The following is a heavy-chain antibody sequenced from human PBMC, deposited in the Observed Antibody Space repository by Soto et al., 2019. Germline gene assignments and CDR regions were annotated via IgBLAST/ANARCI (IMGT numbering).Heavy chain of an antibody. CDR2: IKSKSDGGTT. Sequence: PGGSLRLSCAASGFTFINAWMNWVRQAPGKGLEWVGRIKSKSDGGTTNYAAPVKGRFTISRDDSKNTLYLEMHSLKTEDTAVYYCTPSDYPEFDHWGLGTLVTVSS. CDR3: TPSDYPEFDH. V-gene: IGHV3-15*07. CDR1: GFTFINAW. J-gene: IGHJ4*02. D-gene: IGHD5-12*01.